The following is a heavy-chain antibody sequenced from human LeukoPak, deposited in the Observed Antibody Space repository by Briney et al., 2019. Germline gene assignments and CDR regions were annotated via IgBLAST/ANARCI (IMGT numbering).Heavy chain of an antibody. D-gene: IGHD1-7*01. CDR3: ARDSGTTFPVWFDP. CDR2: ISSSSSTI. J-gene: IGHJ5*02. CDR1: GFTFSSYS. V-gene: IGHV3-48*04. Sequence: SGGSLRLSCAASGFTFSSYSMNWVRQAPGKGLEWVSYISSSSSTIYYADSVKGRFTISRDNAKNSLYLQMNSLRAEDTAVYYCARDSGTTFPVWFDPWGQGTLVTVSS.